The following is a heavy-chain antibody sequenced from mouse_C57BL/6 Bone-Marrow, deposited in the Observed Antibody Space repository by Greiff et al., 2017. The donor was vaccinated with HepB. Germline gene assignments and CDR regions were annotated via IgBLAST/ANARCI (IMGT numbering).Heavy chain of an antibody. Sequence: QVQLQQPGAELVKPGASVKLSCKASGYTFTSYWMHWVKQRPGRGLEWIGRIDPNRGGTKYNEKFKSKATLTVDKPSISAYIQLSSLTAEDSAVYSCARSGYYGYYAMDYWGQGTSVTVSS. D-gene: IGHD2-3*01. CDR2: IDPNRGGT. CDR1: GYTFTSYW. J-gene: IGHJ4*01. CDR3: ARSGYYGYYAMDY. V-gene: IGHV1-72*01.